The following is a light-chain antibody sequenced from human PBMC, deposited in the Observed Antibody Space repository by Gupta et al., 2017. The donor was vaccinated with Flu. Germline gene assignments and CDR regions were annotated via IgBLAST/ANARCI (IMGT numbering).Light chain of an antibody. Sequence: DIQMTQSPSTLSASVGDRVTIACRASESISGWLAWYQQKPGKAPKLLIYKTSGLEDGVPSRFSGSGSGTEFSLTISSLQPDDFATYYCQQDDNYSWTFGQGTKVEIK. J-gene: IGKJ1*01. CDR3: QQDDNYSWT. CDR1: ESISGW. V-gene: IGKV1-5*03. CDR2: KTS.